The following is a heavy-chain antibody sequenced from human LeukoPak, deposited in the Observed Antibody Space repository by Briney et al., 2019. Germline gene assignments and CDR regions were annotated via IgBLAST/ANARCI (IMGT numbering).Heavy chain of an antibody. Sequence: ASVKVSCKVSGYTLTELSMHWVRQTPGKGLEWMGGFDPEGGETIYAQKFQGRVTMTEDTSADTAYMELSSLRSEDTAVYYCATGVWWELDSVAHPDYWGQGTLVTVPS. J-gene: IGHJ4*02. D-gene: IGHD1-26*01. V-gene: IGHV1-24*01. CDR3: ATGVWWELDSVAHPDY. CDR2: FDPEGGET. CDR1: GYTLTELS.